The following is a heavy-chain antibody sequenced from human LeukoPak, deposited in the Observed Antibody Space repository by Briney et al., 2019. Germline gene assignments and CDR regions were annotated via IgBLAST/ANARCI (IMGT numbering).Heavy chain of an antibody. CDR3: ASRHSSGWTFDS. D-gene: IGHD6-19*01. J-gene: IGHJ4*02. CDR2: ITPSSSYI. CDR1: GFSFSAST. V-gene: IGHV3-21*01. Sequence: GGSLRLSCAASGFSFSASTMNLVRQAPGRGLEWVSSITPSSSYIYYVDSVRGRFTISRDNAKTSLYLQMNSLRAEDTAVYYCASRHSSGWTFDSWGQGTLVTVSS.